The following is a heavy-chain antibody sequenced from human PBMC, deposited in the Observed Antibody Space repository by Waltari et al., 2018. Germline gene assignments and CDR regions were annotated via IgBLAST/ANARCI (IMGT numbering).Heavy chain of an antibody. CDR3: ARGISGFDY. CDR2: IYPGESDT. Sequence: QLVQSGAEVKKPGESLSISCKCSGYSFDTYWIGWVRQMPGKGLEWVGIIYPGESDTRYSPSFQGQVTISADKSSSTAFIHWSSLKASDTAIYYCARGISGFDYWGQGTLVTVSS. J-gene: IGHJ4*02. D-gene: IGHD3-10*01. CDR1: GYSFDTYW. V-gene: IGHV5-51*01.